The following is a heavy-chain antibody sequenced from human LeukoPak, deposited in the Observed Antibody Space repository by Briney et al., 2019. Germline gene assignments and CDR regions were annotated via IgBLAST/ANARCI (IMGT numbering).Heavy chain of an antibody. CDR2: IFPPGGNT. CDR1: GYSFTNYW. D-gene: IGHD1-26*01. CDR3: VREYSGGFFDY. Sequence: GESLKISCQDSGYSFTNYWIGWVRQMPGKGLEWMGIIFPPGGNTIYAERFQGRVTMTRDTSTSTVYMELSSLRSEDTAVYYCVREYSGGFFDYWGQGTLVTVSS. V-gene: IGHV1-46*01. J-gene: IGHJ4*02.